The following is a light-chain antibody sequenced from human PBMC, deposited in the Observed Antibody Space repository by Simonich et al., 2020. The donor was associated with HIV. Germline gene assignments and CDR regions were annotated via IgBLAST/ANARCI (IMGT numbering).Light chain of an antibody. Sequence: QSALTQPVSVSGSPGQSITISCTGTRRDVGGYNYVTWYQHHPGKAPKLMIYDVTKRPSGVSNRFSGSKSGNTASLTISSLQAEDEADYHCNSYTSSSTWVFGGGTKLTVL. CDR2: DVT. V-gene: IGLV2-14*03. CDR1: RRDVGGYNY. J-gene: IGLJ3*02. CDR3: NSYTSSSTWV.